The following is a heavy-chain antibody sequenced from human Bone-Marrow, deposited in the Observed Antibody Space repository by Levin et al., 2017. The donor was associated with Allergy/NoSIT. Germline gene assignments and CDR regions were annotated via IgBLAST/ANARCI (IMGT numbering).Heavy chain of an antibody. CDR2: INSDGSST. CDR3: ARDPYSSSSTVLRGFWFDP. V-gene: IGHV3-74*01. CDR1: GFIFSDYW. D-gene: IGHD6-6*01. Sequence: GESLKISCAASGFIFSDYWMYWVRQTPGKGLEWVSRINSDGSSTRYADSVRGRFTISRDNAKNTLYLQVNSLRAEDTALYYCARDPYSSSSTVLRGFWFDPWGQGILVTVSS. J-gene: IGHJ5*02.